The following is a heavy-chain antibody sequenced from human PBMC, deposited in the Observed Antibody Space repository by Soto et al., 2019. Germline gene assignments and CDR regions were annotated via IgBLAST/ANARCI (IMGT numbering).Heavy chain of an antibody. D-gene: IGHD3-3*01. CDR2: ISAYNGNT. J-gene: IGHJ4*02. V-gene: IGHV1-18*04. CDR1: GYTFTSYG. Sequence: GASVKVSCKASGYTFTSYGISWVRQAPGQGLEWMGWISAYNGNTNYAQKLQGRVTMTTDTSTSTAYMELRGLRSDDTAVYYCAREWVTIFGVVIIRLDYWGQGTLVTVTS. CDR3: AREWVTIFGVVIIRLDY.